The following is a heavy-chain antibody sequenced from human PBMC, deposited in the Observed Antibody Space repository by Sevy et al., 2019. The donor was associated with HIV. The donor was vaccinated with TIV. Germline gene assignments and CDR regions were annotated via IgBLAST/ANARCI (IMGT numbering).Heavy chain of an antibody. CDR1: GFTFDDYA. Sequence: GGSLRLSCAASGFTFDDYAMHWVRQAPGKGLEWVSGISWNSGSIGYADSVKGRFTISRDNSKNSLYLQMNSLRAEDTALYYYAKDITPRNYVILTGYYRRDYYYGMDVWGQGTTVTVSS. V-gene: IGHV3-9*01. D-gene: IGHD3-9*01. CDR2: ISWNSGSI. J-gene: IGHJ6*02. CDR3: AKDITPRNYVILTGYYRRDYYYGMDV.